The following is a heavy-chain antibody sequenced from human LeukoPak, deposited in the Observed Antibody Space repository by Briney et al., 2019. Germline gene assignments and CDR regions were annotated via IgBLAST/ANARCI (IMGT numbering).Heavy chain of an antibody. CDR1: GFTFSNYV. J-gene: IGHJ4*02. CDR2: ISGSGITT. Sequence: PGGSLRLSCAASGFTFSNYVMGWVRQPPGEGLQWVSVISGSGITTYYARSVKGRFTISRDNSKNTLHLQMNNLRAEDTAIYYCAKTGLYSSSSRGYFDYWGQGTLVTVSS. D-gene: IGHD6-6*01. V-gene: IGHV3-23*01. CDR3: AKTGLYSSSSRGYFDY.